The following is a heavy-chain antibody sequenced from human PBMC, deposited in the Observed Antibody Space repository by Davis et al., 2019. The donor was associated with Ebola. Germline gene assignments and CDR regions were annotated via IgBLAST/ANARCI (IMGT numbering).Heavy chain of an antibody. CDR2: ISGDGGIT. V-gene: IGHV3-43*02. Sequence: GGSLRPSCPRPGFTLAANAVHWDRQVGGKVLVWVSLISGDGGITHYADSVKGRFIISIDNSRNSLFLQMNSLRPEDAALYYCVKGPAGYNNSWYHWYFDLWGRGTLVTVSS. CDR1: GFTLAANA. D-gene: IGHD6-13*01. J-gene: IGHJ2*01. CDR3: VKGPAGYNNSWYHWYFDL.